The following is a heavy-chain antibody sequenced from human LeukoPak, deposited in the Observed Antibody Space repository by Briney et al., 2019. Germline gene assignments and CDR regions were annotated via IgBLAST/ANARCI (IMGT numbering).Heavy chain of an antibody. J-gene: IGHJ5*02. Sequence: SDTLSLTCAVSGYSISSSNWWSWVRQPPGKGLEWIGEIYHSGSTNYNPSLKSRVTISVDKSKNQFSLKLSSVTAADTAVYYCAIRTTVTSPLGWFNPWGQGTLVTVSS. V-gene: IGHV4-4*02. CDR2: IYHSGST. CDR3: AIRTTVTSPLGWFNP. CDR1: GYSISSSNW. D-gene: IGHD4-17*01.